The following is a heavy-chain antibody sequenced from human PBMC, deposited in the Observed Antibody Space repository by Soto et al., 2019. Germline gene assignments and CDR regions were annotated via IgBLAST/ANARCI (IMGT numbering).Heavy chain of an antibody. V-gene: IGHV1-46*04. D-gene: IGHD5-12*01. J-gene: IGHJ6*02. CDR3: SRTKGVASYHYYYGIDV. CDR2: INPSGGIT. Sequence: QVQLVQSGAEAKKPGASVKVSCEASGYTFSRSYMYWVRQAPGQGLGWMGAINPSGGITTYSQKLKCRVTMTSDTSTRTVYMELSRMRSRATAVYYFSRTKGVASYHYYYGIDVWGQGTTVTVSS. CDR1: GYTFSRSY.